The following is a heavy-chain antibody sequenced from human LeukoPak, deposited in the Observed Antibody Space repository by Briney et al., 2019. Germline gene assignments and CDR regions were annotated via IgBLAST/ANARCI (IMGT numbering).Heavy chain of an antibody. D-gene: IGHD3-16*02. J-gene: IGHJ4*02. V-gene: IGHV1-18*04. CDR3: ARDPKYDYVWGSYRPEEGYFDY. CDR1: GYTFTSYG. CDR2: ISAYNGNT. Sequence: ASVKVSCKASGYTFTSYGISWGRQAPGQGLEWMGWISAYNGNTNYAQKLQGRVTMITDTSTSTAYMELRSLRSDDTAVYYCARDPKYDYVWGSYRPEEGYFDYWGQGTLVTVSS.